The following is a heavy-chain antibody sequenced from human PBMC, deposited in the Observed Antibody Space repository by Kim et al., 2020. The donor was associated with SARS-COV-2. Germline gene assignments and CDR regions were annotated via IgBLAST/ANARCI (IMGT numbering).Heavy chain of an antibody. Sequence: GGSLRLSCAASGFTFSSYGMHWVRQAPGKGLEWVAVISYDGSNKYYADSVKGRFTISRDNSKNTLYLQMNSLRAEDTAVYYCAKVLGVPAAPSIHYLFYRYYYGMDVWGQGTTVTVSS. CDR1: GFTFSSYG. J-gene: IGHJ6*02. CDR2: ISYDGSNK. V-gene: IGHV3-30*18. D-gene: IGHD2-2*01. CDR3: AKVLGVPAAPSIHYLFYRYYYGMDV.